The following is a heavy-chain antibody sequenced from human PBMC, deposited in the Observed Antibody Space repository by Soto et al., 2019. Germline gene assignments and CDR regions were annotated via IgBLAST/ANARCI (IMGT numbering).Heavy chain of an antibody. CDR1: GGSMNISIHS. J-gene: IGHJ5*02. Sequence: TLSLTCSVSGGSMNISIHSWNWLRQSVGKGLEWIGFVYYSRTTYYNPALNSRVTISVDRAKNQFSLQLRFATVADTAGYFCGRGLVGYDEGIYPSPENWFDPWSQGTLVTVSS. CDR3: GRGLVGYDEGIYPSPENWFDP. CDR2: VYYSRTT. V-gene: IGHV4-30-2*06. D-gene: IGHD3-22*01.